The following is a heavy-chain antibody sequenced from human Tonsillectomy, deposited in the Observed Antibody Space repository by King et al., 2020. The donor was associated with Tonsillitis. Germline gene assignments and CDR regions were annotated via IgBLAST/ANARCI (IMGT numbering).Heavy chain of an antibody. V-gene: IGHV3-11*01. Sequence: VQLVESGGGLVKPGGSLRLSCAASGFTFSDYYMSWIRQAPGKGLEWVSYISSSGSTIYYADSVKGRFTISRDSAKNSVYLQMNSLRAEDTAVYYCAGVNWANPYFDYWGQGTLVTVSS. CDR2: ISSSGSTI. CDR1: GFTFSDYY. J-gene: IGHJ4*02. D-gene: IGHD7-27*01. CDR3: AGVNWANPYFDY.